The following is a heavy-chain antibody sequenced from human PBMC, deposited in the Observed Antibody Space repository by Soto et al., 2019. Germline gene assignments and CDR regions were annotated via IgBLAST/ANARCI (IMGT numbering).Heavy chain of an antibody. Sequence: GGSLRLSCAASGFTFSSYAMHWVRQAPGKGLEWVAVISYDGSNKYYADSVKGRFTISRDNSKNTLYLQMNSLRAEDTAVYYCARGERRRITMIVVVPKAFDIWGQGTMVTVSS. J-gene: IGHJ3*02. CDR1: GFTFSSYA. CDR2: ISYDGSNK. CDR3: ARGERRRITMIVVVPKAFDI. V-gene: IGHV3-30-3*01. D-gene: IGHD3-22*01.